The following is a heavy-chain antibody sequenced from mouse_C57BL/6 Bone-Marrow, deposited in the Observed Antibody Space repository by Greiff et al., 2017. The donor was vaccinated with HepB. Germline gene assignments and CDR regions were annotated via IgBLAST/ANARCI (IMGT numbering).Heavy chain of an antibody. J-gene: IGHJ4*01. V-gene: IGHV1-50*01. D-gene: IGHD3-2*02. Sequence: VQLQQSGAELVKPGASVKLSCKASGYTFTSYWMQWVKQRPGQGLEWIGEIDPSDSYTNYNQKFKGKATLTVDTSSSTAYMQLSSLTSEDSAVYYWARGGGLRLRAMDYWGQGTSVTVSS. CDR3: ARGGGLRLRAMDY. CDR2: IDPSDSYT. CDR1: GYTFTSYW.